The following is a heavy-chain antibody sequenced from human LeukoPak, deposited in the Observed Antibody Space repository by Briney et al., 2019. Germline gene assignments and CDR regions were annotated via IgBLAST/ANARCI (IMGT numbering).Heavy chain of an antibody. J-gene: IGHJ4*02. CDR1: GFTVSSKY. Sequence: PGGSLRLSCATSGFTVSSKYMSWIRQAPGKGLQWVAVVRKAGTTVYIDSVKGRFTISRDTSRNTLSLQMNSLRAEDTAVYYCARDGVYYDILTGFDYWGQGTLVTVSS. D-gene: IGHD3-9*01. V-gene: IGHV3-53*01. CDR3: ARDGVYYDILTGFDY. CDR2: VRKAGTT.